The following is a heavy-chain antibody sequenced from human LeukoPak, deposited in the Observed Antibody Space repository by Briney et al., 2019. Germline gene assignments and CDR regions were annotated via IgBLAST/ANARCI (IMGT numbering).Heavy chain of an antibody. J-gene: IGHJ6*03. Sequence: PGGSLRLSCAASGLTGTNNFMTWVRQVPGKGLEWVSVLYVGGSTTYYADSVKGRFTISRDNSKNTVYLQMNSLRAEDTAVYYCARARHTYSSGTSNYFYYCMDVWGKGTTVTVSS. D-gene: IGHD6-19*01. V-gene: IGHV3-53*01. CDR1: GLTGTNNF. CDR2: LYVGGSTT. CDR3: ARARHTYSSGTSNYFYYCMDV.